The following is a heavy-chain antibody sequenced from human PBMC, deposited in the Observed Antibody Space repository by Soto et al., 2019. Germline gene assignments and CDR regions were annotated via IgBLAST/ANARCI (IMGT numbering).Heavy chain of an antibody. D-gene: IGHD3-3*01. CDR2: ISSSSSTI. Sequence: EVQLVESGGGLVQPGWCLRLSCAASGFTFSSYSMNWVRQAPGKVLEWVSYISSSSSTIYYADSVKGRFTISRDNAKNSRYLQINSLRAEDTAVYYCARVGADFWSGYYTLFDYWGQGTLVTVSS. CDR3: ARVGADFWSGYYTLFDY. CDR1: GFTFSSYS. J-gene: IGHJ4*02. V-gene: IGHV3-48*01.